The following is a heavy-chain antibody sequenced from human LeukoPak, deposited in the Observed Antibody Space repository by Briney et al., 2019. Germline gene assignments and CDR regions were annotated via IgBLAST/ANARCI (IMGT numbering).Heavy chain of an antibody. CDR1: GFTFSNFW. D-gene: IGHD3-22*01. J-gene: IGHJ6*02. V-gene: IGHV3-7*01. Sequence: AGGSLRLSCAASGFTFSNFWMSWVRQAPGRGLEWVANIKPDGSEKYYVDSVKGRFTISRDNAKNSLYLQMNSLRAEDTAVYYCATPPDNYFYYAMDVWGQGTTVIVSS. CDR3: ATPPDNYFYYAMDV. CDR2: IKPDGSEK.